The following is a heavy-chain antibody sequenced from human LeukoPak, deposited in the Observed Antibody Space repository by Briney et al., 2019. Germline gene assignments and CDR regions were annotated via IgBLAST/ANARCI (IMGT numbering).Heavy chain of an antibody. CDR1: GFTLSSYW. J-gene: IGHJ4*02. V-gene: IGHV3-7*01. CDR2: IKQDGREK. CDR3: ARDSGGADGYSPFDY. D-gene: IGHD5-24*01. Sequence: GGSLRLSCAASGFTLSSYWMSWVPQAPGKGLEWVANIKQDGREKYYVDSVKGRFTISRDNAKNSLYLQMNSLRAEDTAVYYCARDSGGADGYSPFDYWGQGTLVTVSS.